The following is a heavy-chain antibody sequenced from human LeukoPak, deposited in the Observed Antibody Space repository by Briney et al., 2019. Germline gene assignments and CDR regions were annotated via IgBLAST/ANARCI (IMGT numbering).Heavy chain of an antibody. CDR3: ARGLRSSYYYYGMDV. CDR2: ISAYNGNT. J-gene: IGHJ6*02. CDR1: GYTFISYG. Sequence: ASVKVSCKASGYTFISYGISWVRQAPGQGLEWMGWISAYNGNTNYAQKVQGRVTMTTDTSTSTAYMEMRSLRSEDTAVYYCARGLRSSYYYYGMDVWGQGTTVTVSS. V-gene: IGHV1-18*04. D-gene: IGHD5-12*01.